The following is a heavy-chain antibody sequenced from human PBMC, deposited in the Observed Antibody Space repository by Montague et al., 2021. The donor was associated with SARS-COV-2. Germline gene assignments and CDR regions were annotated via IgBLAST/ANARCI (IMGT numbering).Heavy chain of an antibody. Sequence: SLRLSCAASGFTFSSYEMNWVRQAPGKGLEWVSYISSSGSTIYYADSVKGRFTISRDNAKNSLYLQMNSLRAEDTAVYYCARDDSQYSGSYYRLDYWGQGTLVTVSS. CDR3: ARDDSQYSGSYYRLDY. CDR1: GFTFSSYE. CDR2: ISSSGSTI. D-gene: IGHD1-26*01. V-gene: IGHV3-48*03. J-gene: IGHJ4*02.